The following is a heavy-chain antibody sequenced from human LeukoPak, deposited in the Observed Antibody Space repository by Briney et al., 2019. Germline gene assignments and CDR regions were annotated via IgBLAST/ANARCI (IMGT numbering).Heavy chain of an antibody. CDR1: GGTFSSYA. CDR2: IIPIFGTA. Sequence: SVKVSCKASGGTFSSYAISWVRQAPGQGLEWVGRIIPIFGTANYAQKFQGRVTITTDESTSTAYMELSSLRSEDTGVYYCATEDVVVVAATLDYWGQGTLVTVSS. D-gene: IGHD2-15*01. V-gene: IGHV1-69*05. CDR3: ATEDVVVVAATLDY. J-gene: IGHJ4*02.